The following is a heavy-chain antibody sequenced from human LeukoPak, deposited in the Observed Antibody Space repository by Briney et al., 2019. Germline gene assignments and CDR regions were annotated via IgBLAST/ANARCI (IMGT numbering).Heavy chain of an antibody. J-gene: IGHJ4*02. CDR3: TKGGDIVVVVAATPTPFDY. Sequence: GGSLRLSCAASGFTFSSYAMSWVRQAPGKGLEWVSAISGSGGSTYYADSVKGRFTISRDNSKNTLYLQTNSLRAEDTAVYYCTKGGDIVVVVAATPTPFDYWGQGTLVTVSS. V-gene: IGHV3-23*01. CDR1: GFTFSSYA. CDR2: ISGSGGST. D-gene: IGHD2-15*01.